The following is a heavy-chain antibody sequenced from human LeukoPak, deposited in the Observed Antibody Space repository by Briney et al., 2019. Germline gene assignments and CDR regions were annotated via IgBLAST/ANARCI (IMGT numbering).Heavy chain of an antibody. CDR3: ARDTPTYYYDSSGYYYSDY. D-gene: IGHD3-22*01. V-gene: IGHV1-2*02. CDR1: GYTFTGYY. CDR2: INPNSGGT. J-gene: IGHJ4*02. Sequence: GASVKVSCKASGYTFTGYYMHWVRQAPGQGLEWMGWINPNSGGTNYARKFQGRVTMTRDTSISTAYMELSRLRSDDTAVYYCARDTPTYYYDSSGYYYSDYWGQGTLVTVSS.